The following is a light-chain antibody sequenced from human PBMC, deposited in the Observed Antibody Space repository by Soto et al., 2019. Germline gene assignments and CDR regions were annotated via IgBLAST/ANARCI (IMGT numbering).Light chain of an antibody. J-gene: IGKJ2*01. CDR3: QQYNKWPYT. CDR1: QSVGRN. CDR2: GTS. V-gene: IGKV3-15*01. Sequence: EIVMTQSPVALSVSPGESAALSCRASQSVGRNFAWYQQRPCQAPRVLLYGTSTRATGVPARFSGSGSGTDFTLTISSLQSEDFAVYYCQQYNKWPYTFGQGTRLEIK.